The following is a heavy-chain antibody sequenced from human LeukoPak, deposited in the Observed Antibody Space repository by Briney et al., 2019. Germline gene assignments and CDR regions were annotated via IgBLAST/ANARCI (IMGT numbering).Heavy chain of an antibody. CDR3: AKDRGDYFDY. J-gene: IGHJ4*02. CDR1: GFTFSSYG. CDR2: IRYDGSNK. V-gene: IGHV3-30*02. Sequence: GSLRLSCAASGFTFSSYGMHWVRQAPGKGLGWVAFIRYDGSNKYYADSVKGRFTISRDNSKNTLYLQMNSLRAEDTAVYYCAKDRGDYFDYWGQGTLVTVSS.